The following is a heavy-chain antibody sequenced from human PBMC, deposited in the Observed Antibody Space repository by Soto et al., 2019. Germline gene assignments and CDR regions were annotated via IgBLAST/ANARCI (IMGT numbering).Heavy chain of an antibody. CDR3: ATHRMVGATADFQH. J-gene: IGHJ1*01. CDR2: IIPVFGTA. D-gene: IGHD1-26*01. CDR1: GGTFSSYA. V-gene: IGHV1-69*12. Sequence: QVQLVQSGAAMKKPGSSVKVSCKASGGTFSSYAISWVRQAPGQGLEWMGGIIPVFGTANYAQKFQGRVTITADESTSTAYMELTSLRSEDTAVYYCATHRMVGATADFQHWGQGTLVTVSS.